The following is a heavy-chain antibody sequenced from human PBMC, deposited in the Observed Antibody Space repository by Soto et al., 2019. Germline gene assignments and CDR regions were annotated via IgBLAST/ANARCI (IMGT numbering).Heavy chain of an antibody. Sequence: QVQLVQSGAEVKKPGSSVKVSCKASGGTFSSYTIRWVRQAPGQGVEWMGRIIPILGIANYAQKFQGRLTITADKSTSTAYMELSSLRSEDTAVYYCAMEYCSSTSCYRDYWGQGTLVTVSS. D-gene: IGHD2-2*02. CDR1: GGTFSSYT. V-gene: IGHV1-69*02. CDR2: IIPILGIA. CDR3: AMEYCSSTSCYRDY. J-gene: IGHJ4*02.